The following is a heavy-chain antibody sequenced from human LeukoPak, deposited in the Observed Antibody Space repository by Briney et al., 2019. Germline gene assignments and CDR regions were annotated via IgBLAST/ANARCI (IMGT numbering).Heavy chain of an antibody. CDR1: GFTFSSYS. J-gene: IGHJ3*02. D-gene: IGHD3-22*01. CDR3: ARCKPTYYDSSGYPAFDI. Sequence: GGSLRLSCAASGFTFSSYSMNWVRQAPGKGLEWVSSISSSSSYIYYADAVKGRFTISRDNAKNSLYLQMNSLRAEDTAVYYCARCKPTYYDSSGYPAFDIWGQGTMVTVSS. V-gene: IGHV3-21*01. CDR2: ISSSSSYI.